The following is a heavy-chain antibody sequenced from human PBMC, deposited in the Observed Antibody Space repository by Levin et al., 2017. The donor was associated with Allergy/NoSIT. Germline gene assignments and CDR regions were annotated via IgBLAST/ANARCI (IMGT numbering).Heavy chain of an antibody. CDR1: GFTFNNYA. V-gene: IGHV3-23*01. J-gene: IGHJ3*02. CDR3: AKDPFHDYGDHSDAFDI. Sequence: GESLKISCAASGFTFNNYAMTWVRQAPGKGLEWVSGISGSGGSTYYADSVKGRFSVSRDNSKTTLFLQMNSLRDEDTAVYYCAKDPFHDYGDHSDAFDIWGQGTMVTVSS. D-gene: IGHD4-17*01. CDR2: ISGSGGST.